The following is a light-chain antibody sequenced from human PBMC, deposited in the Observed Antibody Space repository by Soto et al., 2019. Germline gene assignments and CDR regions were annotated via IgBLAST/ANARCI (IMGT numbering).Light chain of an antibody. CDR1: ASDIGGYSF. V-gene: IGLV2-8*01. CDR3: SAHGGTNPYV. J-gene: IGLJ1*01. CDR2: DVN. Sequence: QSALTQPPSASGSPGQSVAISCTGTASDIGGYSFVSWYQQHPGKAPKLLIYDVNKRPSGVPDRFSGSKSGNTASLIVSGLQAEDEAEYYCSAHGGTNPYVFGTGTKLTVL.